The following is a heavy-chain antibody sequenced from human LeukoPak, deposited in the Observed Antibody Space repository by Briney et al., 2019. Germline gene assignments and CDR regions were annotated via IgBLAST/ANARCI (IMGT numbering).Heavy chain of an antibody. V-gene: IGHV3-23*01. J-gene: IGHJ4*02. D-gene: IGHD6-19*01. CDR2: IITSGSNT. CDR1: GFTFSHYD. Sequence: PGGSLRLSCAASGFTFSHYDMTWVRQAPGKGLEWVSGIITSGSNTYYADSVKGRFTISRDNSKNSLYLQMNSLRAEDTAVYYCARAKSSGWYGALGYWGQGTLVTVSS. CDR3: ARAKSSGWYGALGY.